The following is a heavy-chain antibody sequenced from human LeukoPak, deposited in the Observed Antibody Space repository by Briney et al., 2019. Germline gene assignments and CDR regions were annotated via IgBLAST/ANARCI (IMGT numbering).Heavy chain of an antibody. CDR1: GGSFTDYF. Sequence: PSETLSLTCSVYGGSFTDYFWTWIRQSPGKGLEWIGEINDYTGDTKYNPSLNSRVSTSLEKSKNQFSLELRSVTAADTAVYCARGRIAKIVVVHSFSYGMDVWGQGTTVAVSS. J-gene: IGHJ6*02. CDR3: ARGRIAKIVVVHSFSYGMDV. V-gene: IGHV4-34*01. CDR2: INDYTGDT. D-gene: IGHD3-22*01.